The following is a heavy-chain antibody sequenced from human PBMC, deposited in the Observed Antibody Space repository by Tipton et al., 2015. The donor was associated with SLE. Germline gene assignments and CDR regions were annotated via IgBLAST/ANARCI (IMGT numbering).Heavy chain of an antibody. CDR2: IRSKAYGGTT. Sequence: SLRLSCAASGFTFSSYSMNWVRQAPGKGLEWVGFIRSKAYGGTTEYAATVKGRFTISRDDSKSIAYLQMNSLKTEDTAVYYCTRPREDYYYYMDVWGKGTTVTVSS. CDR3: TRPREDYYYYMDV. V-gene: IGHV3-49*04. CDR1: GFTFSSYS. J-gene: IGHJ6*03.